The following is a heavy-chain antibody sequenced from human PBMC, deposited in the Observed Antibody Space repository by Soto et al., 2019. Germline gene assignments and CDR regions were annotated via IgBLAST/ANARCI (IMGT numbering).Heavy chain of an antibody. CDR1: GYTFTSYD. J-gene: IGHJ6*02. CDR2: MNPNSGNT. V-gene: IGHV1-8*01. Sequence: QVQLVQSGAEVKKPGASVKVSCKASGYTFTSYDINWVRQATGQGLEWMGWMNPNSGNTGYAQKFQGRVTMTRNTSISTAYMELSSLRSEDTAMYYCAREAWFLYYYYYGMDVWGQGTTVTVSS. CDR3: AREAWFLYYYYYGMDV. D-gene: IGHD3-10*01.